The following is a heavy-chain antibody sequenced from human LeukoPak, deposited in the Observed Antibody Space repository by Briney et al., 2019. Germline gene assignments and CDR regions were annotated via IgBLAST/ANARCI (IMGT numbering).Heavy chain of an antibody. J-gene: IGHJ4*02. Sequence: PPGESLKISCAASGFTFSDYDMHWVRQATGKGLEWVSAIGTAGDTYYTGSVKGRFTISRENAKNSLYLQMNSLRAGDTAVYYCARVAKERVGGVYYFDYWGQGTLVTVSS. V-gene: IGHV3-13*01. CDR3: ARVAKERVGGVYYFDY. D-gene: IGHD1-1*01. CDR1: GFTFSDYD. CDR2: IGTAGDT.